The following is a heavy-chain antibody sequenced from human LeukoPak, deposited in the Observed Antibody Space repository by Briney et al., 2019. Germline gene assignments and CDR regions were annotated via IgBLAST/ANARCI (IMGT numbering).Heavy chain of an antibody. J-gene: IGHJ4*02. D-gene: IGHD6-19*01. CDR2: IWYDGSNK. V-gene: IGHV3-33*06. Sequence: PGGSLGLSCAASGFTFSSYGMHWVRQAPGKGLEWVAVIWYDGSNKYYTDSVKGRFTISRDNSKNTLYLQMNSLRAEDTAVYYCAKVRGPIAVAAFNDYWGQGTLVTVSS. CDR1: GFTFSSYG. CDR3: AKVRGPIAVAAFNDY.